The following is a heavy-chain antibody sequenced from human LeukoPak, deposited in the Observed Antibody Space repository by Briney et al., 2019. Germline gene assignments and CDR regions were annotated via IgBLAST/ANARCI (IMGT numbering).Heavy chain of an antibody. D-gene: IGHD2-2*02. J-gene: IGHJ6*02. Sequence: PGRSLRLSCAASGFTFSTYAMHWVRQAPGKGLEWVAVISHDERDKYYADSVKGRFTISRDNSKNTLYLQMNSLRSEDTAVYYCARAHPTPIEQQHHYTADLYYYYYYGMDVWGQGTTVTVSS. CDR3: ARAHPTPIEQQHHYTADLYYYYYYGMDV. V-gene: IGHV3-30*04. CDR1: GFTFSTYA. CDR2: ISHDERDK.